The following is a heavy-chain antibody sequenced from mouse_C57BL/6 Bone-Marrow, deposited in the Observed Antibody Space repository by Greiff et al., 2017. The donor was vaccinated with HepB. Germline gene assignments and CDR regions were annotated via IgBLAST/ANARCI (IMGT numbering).Heavy chain of an antibody. Sequence: EVQVVESGPVLVKPGASVKMSCKASGYTFTDYYMNWVKQSHGKSLEWIGVINPYNGGTSYNQKFKGKATLTVDKSSSTAYMELNSLTSEDSAVYYCARDYYGSSAWFAYWGQGTLVTVSA. V-gene: IGHV1-19*01. CDR2: INPYNGGT. J-gene: IGHJ3*01. D-gene: IGHD1-1*01. CDR1: GYTFTDYY. CDR3: ARDYYGSSAWFAY.